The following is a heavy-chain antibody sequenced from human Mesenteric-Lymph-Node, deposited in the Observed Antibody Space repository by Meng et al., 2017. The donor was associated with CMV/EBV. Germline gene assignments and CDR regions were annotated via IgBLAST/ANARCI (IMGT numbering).Heavy chain of an antibody. CDR2: VIPIAGTT. D-gene: IGHD3-3*01. J-gene: IGHJ6*02. V-gene: IGHV1-69*04. CDR1: GGTFSSYA. Sequence: SVKVSCKASGGTFSSYAVNWVRQAPGQGLEWMGRVIPIAGTTTYAQKFQDRVTITADRSISTAFMELSSLRSDDTAVYFCARDRQYDPEIYYYHHYGMDVWGQGTTVTVSS. CDR3: ARDRQYDPEIYYYHHYGMDV.